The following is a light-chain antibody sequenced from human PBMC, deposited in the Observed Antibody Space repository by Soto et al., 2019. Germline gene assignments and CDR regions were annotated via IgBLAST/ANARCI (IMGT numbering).Light chain of an antibody. J-gene: IGKJ3*01. CDR3: QQRSNWPLFT. CDR2: DAS. CDR1: QSVSSY. Sequence: EIVLTQSPATLSLSPGERATLSCRASQSVSSYLAWYQQKPGQAPRLLIYDASNMATGIPARFSGSGSGTDFTLTISSLEPEDFAVSYCQQRSNWPLFTFGPGTKVDIK. V-gene: IGKV3-11*01.